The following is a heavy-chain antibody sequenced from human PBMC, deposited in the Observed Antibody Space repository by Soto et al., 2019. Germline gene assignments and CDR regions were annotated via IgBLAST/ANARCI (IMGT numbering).Heavy chain of an antibody. CDR3: ARESYDSSGGCYNWFDP. CDR1: GGSISSGGYY. J-gene: IGHJ5*02. Sequence: QVQLQKSGPGLVKPSQTLSLTCTVSGGSISSGGYYWSWIRQPPGKGLEWIGYIYYRGRTYYHPSRTSPVTISVDTYKNHYCLKLSSVAAADTAVYYCARESYDSSGGCYNWFDPWGQGPLVTVSS. V-gene: IGHV4-31*01. D-gene: IGHD3-22*01. CDR2: IYYRGRT.